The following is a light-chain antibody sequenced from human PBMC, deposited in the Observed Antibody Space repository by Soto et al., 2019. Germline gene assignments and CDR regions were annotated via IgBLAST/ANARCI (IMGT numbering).Light chain of an antibody. J-gene: IGKJ2*01. CDR1: QTFGRTY. CDR3: QQFGTSPLYT. V-gene: IGKV3-20*01. Sequence: ESVLTQSQGTLSVSPGERVTLSCRASQTFGRTYLAWYQQKPGQYPRLLIYDASRRADGIPDRFSGSGSGTYFSLTICRLEPEDYAVYHCQQFGTSPLYTFVQGTKVEIK. CDR2: DAS.